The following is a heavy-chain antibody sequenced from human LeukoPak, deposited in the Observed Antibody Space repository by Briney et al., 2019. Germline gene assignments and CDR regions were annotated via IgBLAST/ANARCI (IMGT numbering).Heavy chain of an antibody. CDR2: IYHSGST. CDR1: GGSISSSNW. J-gene: IGHJ6*04. D-gene: IGHD3-10*01. CDR3: ARGVLLWFGELFYYYGMDV. Sequence: SETLSLTCAVSGGSISSSNWWSWVRQPPGKGLEWIGEIYHSGSTNYNPSLKSRVTISVDKSKNQFPLKLSSVTAADTAVYYCARGVLLWFGELFYYYGMDVWGKGTTVTVSS. V-gene: IGHV4-4*02.